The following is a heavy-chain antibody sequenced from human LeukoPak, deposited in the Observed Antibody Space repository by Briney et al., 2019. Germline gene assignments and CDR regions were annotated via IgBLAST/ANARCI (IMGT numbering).Heavy chain of an antibody. CDR1: GFSFTRHW. Sequence: GESLKISCKGSGFSFTRHWIIRVVQMPGKGLEWMGRIDPSDSYTNYSPSFQGHVTISADKSISTAYLQCSSLKASDTAMYYCARPVLPWFRELLVDAFDIWGQGTMVTVSS. D-gene: IGHD3-10*01. V-gene: IGHV5-10-1*01. CDR2: IDPSDSYT. J-gene: IGHJ3*02. CDR3: ARPVLPWFRELLVDAFDI.